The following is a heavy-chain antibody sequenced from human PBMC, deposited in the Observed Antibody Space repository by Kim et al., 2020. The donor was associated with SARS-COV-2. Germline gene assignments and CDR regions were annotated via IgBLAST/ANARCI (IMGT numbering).Heavy chain of an antibody. CDR2: ISVSGGST. J-gene: IGHJ3*02. Sequence: GGSLRLSCAASGFTFSSYAMPWVRQAPGKGLECVSSISVSGGSTYYADSVKGRFTISRDNSKDTLYLQMNSLRAEDTAIYYCAKRYCTTSSCRGAFDIWGQGTMVTVSS. D-gene: IGHD2-2*01. CDR3: AKRYCTTSSCRGAFDI. V-gene: IGHV3-23*01. CDR1: GFTFSSYA.